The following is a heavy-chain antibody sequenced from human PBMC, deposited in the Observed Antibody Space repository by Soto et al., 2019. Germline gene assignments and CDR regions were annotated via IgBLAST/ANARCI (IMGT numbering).Heavy chain of an antibody. V-gene: IGHV3-13*01. CDR3: ARASQIAFDI. CDR1: GFTFSSYD. Sequence: GVSLRLSCAASGFTFSSYDMHWIRQATGKGLEWVSAIGTAGDTYYPGSVKGRFTISRENAKNSWYLQMNSLRAGDTAVYYCARASQIAFDICGQGTMVTVSS. CDR2: IGTAGDT. J-gene: IGHJ3*02.